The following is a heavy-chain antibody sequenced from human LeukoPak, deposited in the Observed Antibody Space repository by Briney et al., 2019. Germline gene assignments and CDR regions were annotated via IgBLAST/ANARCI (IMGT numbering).Heavy chain of an antibody. CDR3: ANSNYYYMDV. CDR2: ISGSGGST. J-gene: IGHJ6*03. CDR1: GFTFSSYA. V-gene: IGHV3-23*01. D-gene: IGHD4-11*01. Sequence: PGGSLRLSCAASGFTFSSYAMSWVRQAPGKGLEWVSAISGSGGSTYYADSVKGRFTITRDNAKNSLYLQMNSLRAEDTAVYYCANSNYYYMDVWGKGTTVTVSS.